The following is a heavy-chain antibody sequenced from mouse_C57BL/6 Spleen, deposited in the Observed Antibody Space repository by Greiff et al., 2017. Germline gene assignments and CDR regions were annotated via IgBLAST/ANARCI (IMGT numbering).Heavy chain of an antibody. Sequence: VQLQQSGPELVKPGASVKMSCKASGYTFTDYNMHWVKQSHGKSLEWIGYINPNNGGTSYNQKFKGKATLTVNKSSSTAYMELRNLTSEDSAVYYCARGLLPYWYFDVWGTGTTVTVSS. CDR3: ARGLLPYWYFDV. V-gene: IGHV1-22*01. J-gene: IGHJ1*03. D-gene: IGHD2-3*01. CDR1: GYTFTDYN. CDR2: INPNNGGT.